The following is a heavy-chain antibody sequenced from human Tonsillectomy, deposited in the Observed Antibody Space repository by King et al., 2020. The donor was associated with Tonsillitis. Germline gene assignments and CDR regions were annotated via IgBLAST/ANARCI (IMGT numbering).Heavy chain of an antibody. CDR3: ARVGYYYGSEALDY. V-gene: IGHV4-38-2*01. CDR2: IYHSGST. J-gene: IGHJ4*02. Sequence: QLQESGPGLVKPSETLSLTCAVSGYSISTGYYWGWIRQPPGKGLEWIGSIYHSGSTSYNPFLKSRVTISVNTSKNQFSLKLSSVTAPDTAVYYCARVGYYYGSEALDYWGQGTLVTVSS. D-gene: IGHD3-10*01. CDR1: GYSISTGYY.